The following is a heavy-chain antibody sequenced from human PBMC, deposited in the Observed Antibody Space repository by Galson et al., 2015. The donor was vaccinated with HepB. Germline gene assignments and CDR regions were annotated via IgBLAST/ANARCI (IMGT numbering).Heavy chain of an antibody. D-gene: IGHD3-16*01. CDR2: VRGNSGEL. CDR1: GFSFDDYA. Sequence: SLRLSCAASGFSFDDYAMHWVRQAPGKGPEWVSGVRGNSGELGYADSVKGRFIISRDNTKNSLYLQMNSLRTEDTALYYCAKLVWADDGLGAWAQGTLVTVS. V-gene: IGHV3-9*01. J-gene: IGHJ3*01. CDR3: AKLVWADDGLGA.